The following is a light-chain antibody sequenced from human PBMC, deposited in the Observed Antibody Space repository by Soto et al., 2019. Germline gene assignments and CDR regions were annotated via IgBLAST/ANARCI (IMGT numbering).Light chain of an antibody. Sequence: IVLSQSPATLSLPPGERATLSCRASQSVSSYLAWYQQKPGQAPRLLIYDASNRATGIPARFSGSGSGTDFTLTISSLEPEDFAVYYCQQRSNWPIPFGQGTRPAIK. J-gene: IGKJ5*01. CDR3: QQRSNWPIP. CDR2: DAS. CDR1: QSVSSY. V-gene: IGKV3-11*01.